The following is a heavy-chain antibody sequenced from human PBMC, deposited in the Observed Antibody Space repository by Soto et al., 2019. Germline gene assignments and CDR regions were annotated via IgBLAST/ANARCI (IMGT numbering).Heavy chain of an antibody. D-gene: IGHD2-2*01. V-gene: IGHV1-3*01. CDR1: GYTFTSYA. J-gene: IGHJ6*02. Sequence: GTSVKVSCKASGYTFTSYAMHWVRQAPGQRLEWMGWIKAGNGNTKYSQKFPGRLTITRDTSASTAYMELSSLRSEDTAVYYCARSGPAAFSPVYGMDVWGQGTPVTVSS. CDR3: ARSGPAAFSPVYGMDV. CDR2: IKAGNGNT.